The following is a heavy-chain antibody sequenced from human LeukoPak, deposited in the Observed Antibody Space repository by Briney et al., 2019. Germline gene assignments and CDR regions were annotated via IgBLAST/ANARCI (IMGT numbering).Heavy chain of an antibody. CDR3: ARDLDFGGNSSFEY. CDR2: IKSDGSSS. Sequence: GGSPRLSCAASGFTFSSYFWMHWVRQAPGKGLVWVSRIKSDGSSSTYADSVKGRFTISRDNAKNTLYLQMNTLRAEDTAVYYCARDLDFGGNSSFEYWGQGTLVTVSS. CDR1: GFTFSSYFW. V-gene: IGHV3-74*01. D-gene: IGHD4-23*01. J-gene: IGHJ4*02.